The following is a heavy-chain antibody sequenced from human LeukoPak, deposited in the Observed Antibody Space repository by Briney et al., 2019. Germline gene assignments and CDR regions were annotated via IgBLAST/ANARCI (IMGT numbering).Heavy chain of an antibody. CDR2: ISFDGNDK. V-gene: IGHV3-30*04. CDR3: AKGHYYDSTDKYSYADY. J-gene: IGHJ4*02. CDR1: GYTFTSYA. D-gene: IGHD3-22*01. Sequence: SCKASGYTFTSYAMHWVRQAPGKGLEWVAVISFDGNDKFYGDSVKGRFTISRDNSKDTLDLQMNSLRPEDTAVYYCAKGHYYDSTDKYSYADYWGQGTLVTVSS.